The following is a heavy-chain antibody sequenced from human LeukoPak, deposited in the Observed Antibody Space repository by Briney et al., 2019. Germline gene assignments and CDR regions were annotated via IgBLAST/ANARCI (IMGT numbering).Heavy chain of an antibody. V-gene: IGHV3-21*01. CDR1: GFTFSSYS. J-gene: IGHJ6*03. CDR3: ARVSSPGVYNYMDV. D-gene: IGHD2-8*01. Sequence: GGSLRLSCAASGFTFSSYSMNWVRQAPGKGLEWVSSISSSSSYIYYADSVKGRFTISRDNAKNSLYLQMNSLRAEDTAVYYCARVSSPGVYNYMDVWGKGTTVTVSS. CDR2: ISSSSSYI.